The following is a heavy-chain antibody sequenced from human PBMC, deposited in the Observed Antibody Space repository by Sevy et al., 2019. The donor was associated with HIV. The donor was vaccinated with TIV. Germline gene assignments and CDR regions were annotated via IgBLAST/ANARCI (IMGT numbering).Heavy chain of an antibody. Sequence: GGSLRLSCKASGYSFTNYWIAWVRQMPGKGLEWVGIIYPADSYSRYSPSFQGQVTISGDKSISTAYLQWSSLKASDSAMYYCARVTVHVSDVWGQGTTVTVSS. CDR2: IYPADSYS. CDR1: GYSFTNYW. CDR3: ARVTVHVSDV. D-gene: IGHD2-21*02. J-gene: IGHJ6*02. V-gene: IGHV5-51*01.